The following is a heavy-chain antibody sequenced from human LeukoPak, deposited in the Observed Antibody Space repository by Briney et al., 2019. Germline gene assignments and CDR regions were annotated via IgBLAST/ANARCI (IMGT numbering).Heavy chain of an antibody. D-gene: IGHD2/OR15-2a*01. J-gene: IGHJ6*02. CDR1: GYTFTSYG. V-gene: IGHV1-46*01. Sequence: GASVKVSCKASGYTFTSYGISWVRQAPGQGLEWMGIINPSGGSTSYAQKFQGRVTMTRDTSTSTVYMELSSLRSEDTAVYYCARVQGNIPNYYGMDVWGQGTTVTVSS. CDR2: INPSGGST. CDR3: ARVQGNIPNYYGMDV.